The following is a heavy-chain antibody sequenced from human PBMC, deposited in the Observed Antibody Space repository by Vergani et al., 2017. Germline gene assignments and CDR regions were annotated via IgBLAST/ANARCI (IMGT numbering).Heavy chain of an antibody. CDR2: IRGSGGST. CDR3: AKTNRVNRGYDYLYYCHAMDV. J-gene: IGHJ6*02. Sequence: EVQLLESGGDLVQPGGSLRLSCAASGFTFNHYAMNWVRQAPGKGLEWVSGIRGSGGSTYYAGSVKGRFTISRASSKNTLYLQMNSLSAGDAAVYYCAKTNRVNRGYDYLYYCHAMDVWGQGTTVTVSS. V-gene: IGHV3-23*01. CDR1: GFTFNHYA. D-gene: IGHD5-12*01.